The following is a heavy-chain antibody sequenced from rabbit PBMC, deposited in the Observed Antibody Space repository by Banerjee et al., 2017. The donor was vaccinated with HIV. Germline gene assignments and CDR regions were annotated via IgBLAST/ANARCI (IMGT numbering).Heavy chain of an antibody. CDR3: ARVDYTYGYTAYDL. CDR1: GFSFSSGYY. J-gene: IGHJ3*01. D-gene: IGHD6-1*01. CDR2: IYAGNSVGT. V-gene: IGHV1S40*01. Sequence: QSLEESGGDLVKPGASLTLTCTASGFSFSSGYYMCWVRQAPGKGLEWIACIYAGNSVGTYYASWAKGRFTISKTSSTTVTLQLNSLTAADTATYFCARVDYTYGYTAYDLWGQGTLVTVS.